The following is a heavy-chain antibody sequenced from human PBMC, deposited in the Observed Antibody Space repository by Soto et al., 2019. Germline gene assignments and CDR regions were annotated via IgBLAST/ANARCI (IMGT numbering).Heavy chain of an antibody. CDR2: ISYDGSNK. CDR3: ARVVRSSRVKYYFDY. J-gene: IGHJ4*02. Sequence: QVQLVESGGGVVQPGRSLRLSCAASGFTFSSYAMPWVRQAPGKGLEWVAVISYDGSNKYYADSVKGRFTISRDNSKNTLYLQMNSLRTEDTAVYYGARVVRSSRVKYYFDYWGQGTLVTVSS. CDR1: GFTFSSYA. D-gene: IGHD6-13*01. V-gene: IGHV3-30-3*01.